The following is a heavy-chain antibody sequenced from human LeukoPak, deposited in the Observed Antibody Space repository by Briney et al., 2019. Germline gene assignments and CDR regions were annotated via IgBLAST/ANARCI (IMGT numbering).Heavy chain of an antibody. V-gene: IGHV4-59*12. CDR1: GGSISSYY. CDR3: ARVGITMVRGVIIPPPYFDY. CDR2: IYYSGST. J-gene: IGHJ4*02. Sequence: SETLSLTCTVSGGSISSYYWSWIRQPPGKGLEWIGYIYYSGSTNYNPSLKSRVTISVDTSKNQFSLKLSSVTAADTAVYYCARVGITMVRGVIIPPPYFDYWGQGTLVTVSS. D-gene: IGHD3-10*01.